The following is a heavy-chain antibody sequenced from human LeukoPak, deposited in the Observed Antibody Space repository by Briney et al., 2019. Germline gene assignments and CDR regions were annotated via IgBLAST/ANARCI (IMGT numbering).Heavy chain of an antibody. V-gene: IGHV1-8*01. CDR3: ARVTQTDYDFDY. D-gene: IGHD4-17*01. CDR1: GYTFTSYD. J-gene: IGHJ4*02. CDR2: MNPISGDT. Sequence: ASVKVSCKASGYTFTSYDVNWVRQATGQGLEWMGWMNPISGDTDYAQKLQGRVTMTTDTSTSTAYMELRSLRSDDTAVYYCARVTQTDYDFDYWGQGTLVTVSS.